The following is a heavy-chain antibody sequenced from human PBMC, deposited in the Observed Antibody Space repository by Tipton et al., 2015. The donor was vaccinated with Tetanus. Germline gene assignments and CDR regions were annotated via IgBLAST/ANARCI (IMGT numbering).Heavy chain of an antibody. J-gene: IGHJ4*02. Sequence: TLSLTCTVSGGSISSYYWSWIRQPPGKGLEWIGYIYYSGSTNYNPSLKSRVTISVDTSKNQFSLKLSSVTAADTAVYYCARDRGAAAGTDFDYWGQGTLVTVSS. CDR3: ARDRGAAAGTDFDY. CDR2: IYYSGST. D-gene: IGHD6-13*01. V-gene: IGHV4-59*01. CDR1: GGSISSYY.